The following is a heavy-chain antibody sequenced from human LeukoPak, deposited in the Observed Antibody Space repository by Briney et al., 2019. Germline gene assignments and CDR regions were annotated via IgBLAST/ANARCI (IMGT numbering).Heavy chain of an antibody. V-gene: IGHV1-24*01. CDR3: ATPAPSHYYDLRYYFEY. D-gene: IGHD3-22*01. CDR1: GYTLTELS. Sequence: ASVKGSCKVSGYTLTELSMHWVRQAPGKGLEWMGGVDPEDDETFYAQKFQGRVTMTEDTSTHTAYMELSSLRSEDTAVYYCATPAPSHYYDLRYYFEYWGQRTLVSVSS. J-gene: IGHJ4*02. CDR2: VDPEDDET.